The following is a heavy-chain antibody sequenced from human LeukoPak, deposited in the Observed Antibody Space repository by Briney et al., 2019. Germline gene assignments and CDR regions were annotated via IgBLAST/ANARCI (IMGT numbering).Heavy chain of an antibody. D-gene: IGHD6-19*01. Sequence: GGSLRLSCAASGFTFSSYAMSWVRQAPGKGLEWVSAISGSGGSTYYADSVKGRFNISRDNSKNTLYLQMNSLRAEDTAVYYCAKAKIPGIAVAGYFDYWGQGTLVTVSS. CDR2: ISGSGGST. CDR3: AKAKIPGIAVAGYFDY. V-gene: IGHV3-23*01. CDR1: GFTFSSYA. J-gene: IGHJ4*02.